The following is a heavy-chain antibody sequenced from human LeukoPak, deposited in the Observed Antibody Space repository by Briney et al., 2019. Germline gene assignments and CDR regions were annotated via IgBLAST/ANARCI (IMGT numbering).Heavy chain of an antibody. D-gene: IGHD6-13*01. V-gene: IGHV1-2*02. CDR1: GYTFTGYY. Sequence: GTWVKVSCKASGYTFTGYYMHWVRQAPGQGLEWMGWIIPNSGGTNYAQKFQGRVTMTRDTSISTAYMDLSRLRSDDTAVYYCASGSSSWRIDYWGQGTLVTVSS. J-gene: IGHJ4*02. CDR3: ASGSSSWRIDY. CDR2: IIPNSGGT.